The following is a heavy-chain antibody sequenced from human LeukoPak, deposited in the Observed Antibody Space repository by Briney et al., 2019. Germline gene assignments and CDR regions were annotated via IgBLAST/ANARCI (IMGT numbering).Heavy chain of an antibody. CDR1: GGSISSYY. J-gene: IGHJ4*02. CDR3: ARDWDSSGSCYFDY. Sequence: SETLSLTCTVSGGSISSYYWSWIRQPAGKGLEWIGRIYTSGSTNYNPSLKSRVTISVDKSKNQFSLKLSSVTAADTAVYYCARDWDSSGSCYFDYWGQGTLVTVSS. CDR2: IYTSGST. D-gene: IGHD6-19*01. V-gene: IGHV4-4*07.